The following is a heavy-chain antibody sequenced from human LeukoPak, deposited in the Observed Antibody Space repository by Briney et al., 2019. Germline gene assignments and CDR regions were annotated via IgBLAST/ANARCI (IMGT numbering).Heavy chain of an antibody. CDR1: GYTFTSYY. J-gene: IGHJ4*02. V-gene: IGHV1-46*01. CDR3: AREGQLCSGGSCYSVPRLDY. Sequence: ASVKVTCKASGYTFTSYYMHWVRQAPGQGLEWMGVINPNGGSTSYAQKFQGRVTMTRDTPTSTVYMELSSLRSEDTAVYYCAREGQLCSGGSCYSVPRLDYWGQGTLVTVSS. D-gene: IGHD2-15*01. CDR2: INPNGGST.